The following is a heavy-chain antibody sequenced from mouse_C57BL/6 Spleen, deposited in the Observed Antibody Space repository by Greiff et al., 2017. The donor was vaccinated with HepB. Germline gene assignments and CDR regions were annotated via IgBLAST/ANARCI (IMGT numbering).Heavy chain of an antibody. D-gene: IGHD2-14*01. Sequence: EVKVVESGGDLVKPGGSLKLSCAASGFTFSSDGMSWVRQTPDKRLEWVATISSGGSYTYYPDSVKGRFTISRDNAKNTLYLQLSSLKSEDTAMYYCARHGAGVRDWYFDVWGTGTTVTVSS. V-gene: IGHV5-6*01. CDR3: ARHGAGVRDWYFDV. CDR1: GFTFSSDG. J-gene: IGHJ1*03. CDR2: ISSGGSYT.